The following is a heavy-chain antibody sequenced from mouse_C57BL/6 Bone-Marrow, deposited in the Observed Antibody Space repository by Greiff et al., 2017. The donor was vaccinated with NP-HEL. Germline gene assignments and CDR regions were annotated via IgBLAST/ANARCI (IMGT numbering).Heavy chain of an antibody. D-gene: IGHD1-1*01. CDR3: ARKDYGSSFAY. Sequence: VKLVESGPGLVQPSQSLSITCTVSGFSLTSYGVHWVRQSPGKGLEWLGVIWSGGSTDYNAAFISRLSISKDNSKSQVFFKMNSLQADDTAIYYCARKDYGSSFAYWGQGTLVTVSA. CDR2: IWSGGST. CDR1: GFSLTSYG. J-gene: IGHJ3*01. V-gene: IGHV2-2*01.